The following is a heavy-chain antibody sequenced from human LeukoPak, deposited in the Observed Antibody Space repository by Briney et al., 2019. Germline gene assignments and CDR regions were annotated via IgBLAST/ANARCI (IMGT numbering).Heavy chain of an antibody. Sequence: GGSLRLSCAGSGLTFSRYAMTWVRQAPGRGLEWVSSISGSGSSTYYADSVRGRFTISRDNSKNTLYLQMNSLRAEDTAVYYCAKDRWWGDSSGYYSYYFDYWGQGTLVTVSS. J-gene: IGHJ4*02. D-gene: IGHD3-22*01. CDR1: GLTFSRYA. CDR2: ISGSGSST. V-gene: IGHV3-23*01. CDR3: AKDRWWGDSSGYYSYYFDY.